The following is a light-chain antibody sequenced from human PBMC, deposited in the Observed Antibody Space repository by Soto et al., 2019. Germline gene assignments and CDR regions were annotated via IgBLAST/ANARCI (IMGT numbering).Light chain of an antibody. CDR3: QQRRSWPLT. CDR1: QSISSY. Sequence: EIVLTQSPATLSLSPGERATLSSRASQSISSYFAWYQQKPGQAHRLLIYDGFNGATGIPARFSGSGSETDFTLTIGSLEPEDFASYYCQQRRSWPLTFGGGTKVEIK. CDR2: DGF. V-gene: IGKV3-11*01. J-gene: IGKJ4*01.